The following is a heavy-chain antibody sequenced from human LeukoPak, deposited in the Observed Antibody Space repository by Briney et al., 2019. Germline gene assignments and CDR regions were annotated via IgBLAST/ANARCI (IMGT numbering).Heavy chain of an antibody. Sequence: ASVTVSCTSSGYTFTCYYMHWVRLAPGPGLEWMGWINPNSGGTNYAQTFQGRVTMTRDTAISTAYMELSRLRSDDTAVYYCARGTPYSSGWYSSDYWGQGTLVTVSS. D-gene: IGHD6-19*01. CDR1: GYTFTCYY. CDR2: INPNSGGT. CDR3: ARGTPYSSGWYSSDY. J-gene: IGHJ4*02. V-gene: IGHV1-2*02.